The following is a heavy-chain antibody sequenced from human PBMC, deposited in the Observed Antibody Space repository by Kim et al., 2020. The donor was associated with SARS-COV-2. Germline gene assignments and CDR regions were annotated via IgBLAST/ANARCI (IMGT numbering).Heavy chain of an antibody. J-gene: IGHJ6*02. D-gene: IGHD6-13*01. CDR3: AREQLIAAASLNYYYYGMDV. Sequence: RVTISVDTSKNQFSLKLSSVTAADTAVYYCAREQLIAAASLNYYYYGMDVWGQGTTVTVSS. V-gene: IGHV4-39*07.